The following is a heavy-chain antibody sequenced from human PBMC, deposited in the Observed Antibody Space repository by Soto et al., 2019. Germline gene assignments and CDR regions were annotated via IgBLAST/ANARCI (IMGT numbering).Heavy chain of an antibody. CDR2: ISGYNGDT. V-gene: IGHV1-18*01. D-gene: IGHD2-8*01. J-gene: IGHJ6*02. Sequence: QGHLVQSGAEVKKTGTSVKVSCKASGYTFTRYGISWVRQAPGQGLEWMGWISGYNGDTNNAQNLQGRVPMTIDTSTSTAYMELRSLPSDYTAFYYCAKNGHPPYVYYDEDVWGQGTTVNVSS. CDR1: GYTFTRYG. CDR3: AKNGHPPYVYYDEDV.